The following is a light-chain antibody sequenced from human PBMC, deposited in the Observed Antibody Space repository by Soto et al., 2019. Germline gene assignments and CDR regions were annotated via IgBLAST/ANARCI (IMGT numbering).Light chain of an antibody. CDR3: SSYTRSHVV. V-gene: IGLV2-14*03. Sequence: QSALTQPASVSGSPGQSITISCTGTTNYVGDNNHLSWYQQHPGKAPKLIIFDVTDRPSGVSNRFSGSKSGNTASLTISGLQAEDEADYYCSSYTRSHVVFGGGTKVTVL. J-gene: IGLJ2*01. CDR2: DVT. CDR1: TNYVGDNNH.